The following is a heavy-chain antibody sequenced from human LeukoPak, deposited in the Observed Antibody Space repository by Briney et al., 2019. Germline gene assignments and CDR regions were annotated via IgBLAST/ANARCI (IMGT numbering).Heavy chain of an antibody. V-gene: IGHV3-21*05. Sequence: GGSLRLSCAASGFMFNGYSLTWVRQAPGKGLEWISYISAGSDYIYYTDSVKGRFTISRDNAKNSLYLQMNSLRAEDTAVYYCARDRGNYYDSRGTFDYWGQGTLVTVSS. D-gene: IGHD3-22*01. CDR1: GFMFNGYS. CDR3: ARDRGNYYDSRGTFDY. J-gene: IGHJ4*02. CDR2: ISAGSDYI.